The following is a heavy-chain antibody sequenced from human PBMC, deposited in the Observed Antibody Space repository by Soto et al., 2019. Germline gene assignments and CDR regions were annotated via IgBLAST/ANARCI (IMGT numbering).Heavy chain of an antibody. Sequence: SETLSLTCAVYGGSFSGYYWSWIRQPPGKGLEWIGEINHSGSTNYNPSLKSRVTISVDTSKNQFSLKLSSVTAADTAVYYCARGLKEQWLVLRPSTTNWFDPWGQGTLVTVSS. D-gene: IGHD6-19*01. CDR2: INHSGST. CDR1: GGSFSGYY. J-gene: IGHJ5*02. V-gene: IGHV4-34*01. CDR3: ARGLKEQWLVLRPSTTNWFDP.